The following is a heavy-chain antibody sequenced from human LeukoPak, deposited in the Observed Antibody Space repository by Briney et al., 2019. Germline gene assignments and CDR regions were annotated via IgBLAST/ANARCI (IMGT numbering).Heavy chain of an antibody. CDR2: TIPIFGTA. CDR3: ARGAGERDYYYYMDV. V-gene: IGHV1-69*13. D-gene: IGHD4-17*01. Sequence: GASVKVSCKASGGTFSSYAISWVRQAPGQGLEWMGGTIPIFGTANYAQKFQGRVTMTADESTSTAYMELSSLRSEDTAVYYCARGAGERDYYYYMDVWGKGTTVTVSS. CDR1: GGTFSSYA. J-gene: IGHJ6*03.